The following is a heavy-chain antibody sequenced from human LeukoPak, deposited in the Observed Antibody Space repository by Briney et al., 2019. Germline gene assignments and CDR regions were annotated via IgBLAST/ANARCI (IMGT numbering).Heavy chain of an antibody. J-gene: IGHJ4*02. V-gene: IGHV1-8*01. CDR3: ARGDY. CDR1: GYIFTNFG. Sequence: ASVKVSCKASGYIFTNFGINWVRQATGQGLEWVGWMNFNSGNTGYGQKFQGRITLTRDTAISTAYMELTSLRYEDTAVYYCARGDYWGQGTLVTVSS. CDR2: MNFNSGNT.